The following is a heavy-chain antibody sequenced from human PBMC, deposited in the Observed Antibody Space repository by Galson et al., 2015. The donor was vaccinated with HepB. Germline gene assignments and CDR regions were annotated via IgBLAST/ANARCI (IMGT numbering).Heavy chain of an antibody. Sequence: SVKVSCKAAGYTFSSYGITWVRQAPGQGLQWMGRISAHNGNTNYARELQGRVTMTTDTSTSTAYMELRSLRSDDTAVYYCARAVAAGDYYYRMDVWGQGTTVTVSS. J-gene: IGHJ6*02. CDR3: ARAVAAGDYYYRMDV. D-gene: IGHD6-13*01. V-gene: IGHV1-18*04. CDR1: GYTFSSYG. CDR2: ISAHNGNT.